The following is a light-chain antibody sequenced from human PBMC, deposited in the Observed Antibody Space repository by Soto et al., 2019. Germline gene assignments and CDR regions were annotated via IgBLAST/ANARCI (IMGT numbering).Light chain of an antibody. CDR1: QNVFSY. CDR3: QQRTNWPLT. CDR2: DAS. Sequence: DTVLTQSPATLSLSPGERATLSCRASQNVFSYLGWYQHKPGQAPRLLIYDASNRATGIPARFSGSGSGTDFTLTISSLEPEDSAVYYCQQRTNWPLTFGGGTKVEIK. J-gene: IGKJ4*01. V-gene: IGKV3-11*01.